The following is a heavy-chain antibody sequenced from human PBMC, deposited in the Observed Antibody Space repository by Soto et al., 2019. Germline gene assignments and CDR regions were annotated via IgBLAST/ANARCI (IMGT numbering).Heavy chain of an antibody. V-gene: IGHV5-51*01. CDR1: GYSFTSYW. Sequence: GASLKISCKGSGYSFTSYWIGCVRQMPGKGLEWMGIIYPGDSDTRYSPSFQGQVTISADKSISTAYLQWSSLKASDTAMYYCARHNRAVAGPVVDYFDYWGQGTLVTVSS. CDR2: IYPGDSDT. D-gene: IGHD6-19*01. J-gene: IGHJ4*02. CDR3: ARHNRAVAGPVVDYFDY.